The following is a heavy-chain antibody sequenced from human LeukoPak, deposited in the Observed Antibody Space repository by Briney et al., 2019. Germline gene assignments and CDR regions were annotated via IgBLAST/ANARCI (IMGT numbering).Heavy chain of an antibody. D-gene: IGHD4-17*01. CDR2: IKPDGSAQ. CDR3: ARDYGDSY. Sequence: GGSLRLSCAASGFTFSNYWMTWVRHALGKGLEWVANIKPDGSAQYYVDSVKGRFTISRDNAKNSVYLQMNSLRAEDTAVYYCARDYGDSYWGQGALVTVSS. V-gene: IGHV3-7*04. J-gene: IGHJ4*02. CDR1: GFTFSNYW.